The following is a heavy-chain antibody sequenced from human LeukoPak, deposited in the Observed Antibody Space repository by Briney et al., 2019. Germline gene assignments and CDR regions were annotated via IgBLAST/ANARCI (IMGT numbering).Heavy chain of an antibody. CDR3: ARWATSFDL. CDR2: IKQDGSDK. Sequence: GGSLRLSCAGSGFTFGNYLMGWVRQAPGKGLEWVANIKQDGSDKYFLDSVTGRFTISRDNAKNSLYLQMNSLRVEDTAVYFCARWATSFDLWGQGTLVTVSS. J-gene: IGHJ4*02. D-gene: IGHD6-6*01. V-gene: IGHV3-7*01. CDR1: GFTFGNYL.